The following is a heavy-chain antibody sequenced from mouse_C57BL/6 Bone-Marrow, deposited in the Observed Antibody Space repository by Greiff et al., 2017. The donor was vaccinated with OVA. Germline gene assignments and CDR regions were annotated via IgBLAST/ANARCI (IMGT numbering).Heavy chain of an antibody. V-gene: IGHV5-15*01. CDR2: ISNLAYSI. J-gene: IGHJ3*01. Sequence: EVQVVESGGGLVQPGGSLKLSCAASGFTFSDYGMAWVRQAPRQGPEWVAFISNLAYSIYYADTVTGRFTISRENAKNTLYLEMSSLRSEDTAMYYCARDWGFAYWGQGTLVTVSA. CDR3: ARDWGFAY. CDR1: GFTFSDYG. D-gene: IGHD4-1*01.